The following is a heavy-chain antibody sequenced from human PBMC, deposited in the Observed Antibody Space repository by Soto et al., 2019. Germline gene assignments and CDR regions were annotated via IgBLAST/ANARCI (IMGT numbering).Heavy chain of an antibody. J-gene: IGHJ6*02. CDR2: ISSSGSTI. CDR1: GFTFSDYY. CDR3: AREVYSSSLPTSYYYYGMDV. D-gene: IGHD6-6*01. Sequence: QVQLVESGGGLVKPGGSLRLSCAASGFTFSDYYMSWIRQAPGKGLEWVSYISSSGSTIYYADSVKGRFTISRDNAKNSLYLQMNSLRAEDTAVYYCAREVYSSSLPTSYYYYGMDVWGRGTTVTVSS. V-gene: IGHV3-11*01.